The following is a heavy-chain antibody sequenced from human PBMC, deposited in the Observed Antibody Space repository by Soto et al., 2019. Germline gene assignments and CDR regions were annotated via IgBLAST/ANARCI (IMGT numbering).Heavy chain of an antibody. CDR1: GYTFRRYS. V-gene: IGHV1-18*01. CDR2: INVYNGNK. J-gene: IGHJ5*02. CDR3: ARDLAVGWFDP. Sequence: ASVKVSCKTSGYTFRRYSISCVRQAPGQGLEWMGWINVYNGNKKYAQNLQGRVTMTTDTSTSTAYMELRSLRSDDTAVYYCARDLAVGWFDPWGQGTLVTVSS. D-gene: IGHD2-2*01.